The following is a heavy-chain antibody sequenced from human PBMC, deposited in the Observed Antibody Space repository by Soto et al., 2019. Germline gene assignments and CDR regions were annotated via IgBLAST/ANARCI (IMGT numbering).Heavy chain of an antibody. J-gene: IGHJ4*02. CDR2: ISAYDGDT. D-gene: IGHD6-19*01. CDR3: ARACVIAVAAYFDY. CDR1: CYPFTNYG. V-gene: IGHV1-18*01. Sequence: QVQLVQSGAEVKKPGASVKVSCEASCYPFTNYGISWLRQAPGQGLEWMGWISAYDGDTRYAEKVQGRLTMTIDTSTSTAYMELRSLRSDAAAVYYCARACVIAVAAYFDYWGQGTLVSVSS.